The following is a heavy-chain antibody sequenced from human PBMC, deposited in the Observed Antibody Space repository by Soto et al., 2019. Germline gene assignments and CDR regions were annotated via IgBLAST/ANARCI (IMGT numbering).Heavy chain of an antibody. CDR2: IIPIFGTA. CDR1: GGTFSSYA. D-gene: IGHD3-9*01. J-gene: IGHJ6*02. V-gene: IGHV1-69*13. CDR3: ATLSAINRNLYYYGMDV. Sequence: SVKVSCEASGGTFSSYAISWVRQAPGQGLEWMGGIIPIFGTANYAQKFQGRVTITADESTSTAYMELSSLRSEDTAVYYCATLSAINRNLYYYGMDVWGQGTTVTVSS.